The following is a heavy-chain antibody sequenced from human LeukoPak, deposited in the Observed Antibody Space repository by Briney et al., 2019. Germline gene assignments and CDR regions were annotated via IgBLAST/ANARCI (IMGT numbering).Heavy chain of an antibody. Sequence: SETLSLTCAVYGGSFSGYYWSWIRQPPGKGLEWIGEINHSGSTNYNPSLKSRVTISVDTSKNQFSLKLSSVTAADTAVYYCARGRGVRWLQSNYFDYWGQGTLVTVSS. CDR3: ARGRGVRWLQSNYFDY. J-gene: IGHJ4*02. D-gene: IGHD5-24*01. V-gene: IGHV4-34*01. CDR2: INHSGST. CDR1: GGSFSGYY.